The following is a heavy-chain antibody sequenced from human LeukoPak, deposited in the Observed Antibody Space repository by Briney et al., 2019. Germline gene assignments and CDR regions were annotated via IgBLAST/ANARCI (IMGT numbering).Heavy chain of an antibody. CDR1: GFTFSSYA. CDR2: ISYDGSNK. D-gene: IGHD3-16*01. V-gene: IGHV3-30*14. CDR3: ARDQHYDYVWGRGAFDI. Sequence: GGSLRLSCAASGFTFSSYAMHWVRQAPGKGLEWVAVISYDGSNKYYADSVKGRFTISRDNSKNTLYLQMGSLRAEDMAVYYCARDQHYDYVWGRGAFDIWGQGTMVTVSS. J-gene: IGHJ3*02.